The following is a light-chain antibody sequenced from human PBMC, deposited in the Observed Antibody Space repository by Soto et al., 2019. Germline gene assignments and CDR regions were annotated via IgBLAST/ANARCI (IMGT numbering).Light chain of an antibody. J-gene: IGKJ4*01. CDR1: QSVSGNY. V-gene: IGKV3-15*01. CDR3: QKYNNWPLN. Sequence: EIVLTQSPVTLSLSPGEGATLSWSASQSVSGNYLSWYQQKPGQAPRLLMYGASTRATGIPARFSGSGSGTEFTLTISSLQSEDFAVYYCQKYNNWPLNFGGGTKVDIK. CDR2: GAS.